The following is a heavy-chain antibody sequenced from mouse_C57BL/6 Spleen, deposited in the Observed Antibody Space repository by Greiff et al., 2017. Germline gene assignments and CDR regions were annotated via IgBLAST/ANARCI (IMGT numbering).Heavy chain of an antibody. V-gene: IGHV2-6-1*01. CDR3: ARHVLGFAY. Sequence: QVQLKQSGPGLVAPSQSLSISCTVSGFSLTSYGVHWVRQPPGKGLEWLVVIWSDGSTTYNSAHKSRQSISKDNAKSQVSLKMNSLQTDDTALYYCARHVLGFAYWGQGTLVTVSA. CDR2: IWSDGST. CDR1: GFSLTSYG. J-gene: IGHJ3*01.